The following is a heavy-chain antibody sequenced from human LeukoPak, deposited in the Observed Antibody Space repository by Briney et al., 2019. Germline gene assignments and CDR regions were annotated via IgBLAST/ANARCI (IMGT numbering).Heavy chain of an antibody. V-gene: IGHV4-30-4*01. CDR1: GGSISSGDYY. D-gene: IGHD5-18*01. Sequence: SETLSLTCTVSGGSISSGDYYWSWISQPPGKALAWIGYIYYSGSTYYNPSLKSRVTISVDTSKNQFSLKLSSVTAADTAVYYCARGTGARFYSYGFNWGQGTLVTVSS. CDR2: IYYSGST. CDR3: ARGTGARFYSYGFN. J-gene: IGHJ4*02.